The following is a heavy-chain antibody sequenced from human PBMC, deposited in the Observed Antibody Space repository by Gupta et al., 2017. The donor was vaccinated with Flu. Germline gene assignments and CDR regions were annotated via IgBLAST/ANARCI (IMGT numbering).Heavy chain of an antibody. D-gene: IGHD4-4*01. CDR3: ARGSHDSKYRCFET. J-gene: IGHJ5*02. CDR2: LKQDGSDQ. Sequence: RHIPGKGLEWVATLKQDGSDQDYVDSVKGRFTISRDSAKNSLYLQMNGLRVEDTAVYYCARGSHDSKYRCFETWGQRTRVTVSS. V-gene: IGHV3-7*01.